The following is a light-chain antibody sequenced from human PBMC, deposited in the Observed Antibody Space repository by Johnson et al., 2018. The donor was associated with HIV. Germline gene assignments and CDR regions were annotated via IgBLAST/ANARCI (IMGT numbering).Light chain of an antibody. J-gene: IGLJ1*01. CDR1: SSNIGNNY. CDR3: GTWDNSLIPVYV. Sequence: QSVLTQPPSVSAAPGQKVTISCSGSSSNIGNNYVSWYQQLPGTAPKLLIYDNNKRPSGIPDRFSDSKSGTSATLGITGLQTGDEADYYCGTWDNSLIPVYVFGTTTKVSVL. V-gene: IGLV1-51*01. CDR2: DNN.